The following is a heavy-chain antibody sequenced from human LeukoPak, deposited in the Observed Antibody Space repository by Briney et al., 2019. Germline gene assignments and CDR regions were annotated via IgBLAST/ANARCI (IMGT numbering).Heavy chain of an antibody. V-gene: IGHV3-74*01. CDR1: GFTFSKYW. D-gene: IGHD6-19*01. CDR3: ATEQWLAPPPDS. Sequence: PGGSLRLSCAASGFTFSKYWMLWVRQAPAKGLEGVSRINSDGTVTTYADSVKGRFTVSRDNADNTMFLQMNSVRDEDAAVYYCATEQWLAPPPDSWGQGTPVTVSS. CDR2: INSDGTVT. J-gene: IGHJ4*02.